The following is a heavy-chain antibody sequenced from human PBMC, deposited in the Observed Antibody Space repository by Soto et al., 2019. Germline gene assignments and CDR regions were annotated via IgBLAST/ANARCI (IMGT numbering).Heavy chain of an antibody. V-gene: IGHV2-5*02. CDR1: GFSLSTSAVG. Sequence: QITLKESGPTLVKPTQTLTLTCTFSGFSLSTSAVGVGWIRQPPGKALEWLALIYWDDDKRYSPSLKSRLTITKDTSKNQVVLTMTNMDPVDTATYYCALRPSYCSGGSCYSGFDYWGQGTLVTVSS. D-gene: IGHD2-15*01. CDR2: IYWDDDK. J-gene: IGHJ4*02. CDR3: ALRPSYCSGGSCYSGFDY.